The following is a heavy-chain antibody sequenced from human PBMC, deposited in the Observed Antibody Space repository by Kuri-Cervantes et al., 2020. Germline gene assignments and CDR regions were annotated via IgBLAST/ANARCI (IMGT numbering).Heavy chain of an antibody. CDR3: ATDSAPFHSDAFDI. V-gene: IGHV3-30*03. CDR2: ISYDGSNK. Sequence: LSLTCAASGFTFSSYSMNWVRQAPGKGLEWVAVISYDGSNKYYADSVKGRFTISRDNSKNTLYLQMNSLRSEDTAVYYCATDSAPFHSDAFDIWGQGTMVTVSS. J-gene: IGHJ3*02. D-gene: IGHD2-15*01. CDR1: GFTFSSYS.